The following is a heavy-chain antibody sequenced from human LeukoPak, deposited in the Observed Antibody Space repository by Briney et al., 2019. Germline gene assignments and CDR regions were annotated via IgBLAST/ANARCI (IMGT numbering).Heavy chain of an antibody. CDR3: YIAVAGVDY. CDR2: INHSGST. D-gene: IGHD6-19*01. V-gene: IGHV4-34*01. Sequence: SETLSLTCAVYGGSFSGYYWSWIRQPPGKGLEWIGEINHSGSTNYNPSLKSRVTISVDTSKNQFSLKLSSVTAAGTAVYYCYIAVAGVDYWGQGTLVTVSS. CDR1: GGSFSGYY. J-gene: IGHJ4*02.